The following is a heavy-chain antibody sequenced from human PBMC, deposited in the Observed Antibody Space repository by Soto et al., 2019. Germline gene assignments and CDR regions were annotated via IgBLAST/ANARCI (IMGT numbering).Heavy chain of an antibody. V-gene: IGHV1-2*02. CDR3: ARGWPLGGYSYGYLIYYYYYGMAV. Sequence: ASVKVSCKASGYTFTGYYMHWVRQAPGQGLEWMGWINPNSGGTNYAQKFQGRVTMTRDTSISTAYMELSRLRSDDTAVYYCARGWPLGGYSYGYLIYYYYYGMAVWGQGTTVTVSS. CDR1: GYTFTGYY. J-gene: IGHJ6*02. D-gene: IGHD5-18*01. CDR2: INPNSGGT.